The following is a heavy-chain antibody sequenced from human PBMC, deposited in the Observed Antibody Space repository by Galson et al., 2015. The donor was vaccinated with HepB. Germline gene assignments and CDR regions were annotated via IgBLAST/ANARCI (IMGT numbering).Heavy chain of an antibody. Sequence: SVKVSCKASGYTFTSYGISWVRQAPGQGLEWMGWISAYNGNTNYAQKLQGRVTMTTDTSTSTAYMELRSLRSDDTAVYYCARDLRDSGNWNDPQWYYYYGMDVWGQGTTVTVSS. J-gene: IGHJ6*02. CDR2: ISAYNGNT. CDR3: ARDLRDSGNWNDPQWYYYYGMDV. V-gene: IGHV1-18*04. CDR1: GYTFTSYG. D-gene: IGHD1-1*01.